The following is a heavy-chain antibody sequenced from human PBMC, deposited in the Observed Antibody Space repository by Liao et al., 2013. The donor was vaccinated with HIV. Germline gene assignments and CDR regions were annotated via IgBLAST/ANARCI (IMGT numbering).Heavy chain of an antibody. D-gene: IGHD3-16*01. Sequence: QVPLQQWGAGLLKPSETLSLTCAVYGGSFSAYYWGWVRQPPGKGLEWIGNIYYSGGTYYSPSLKSRVTISLDMSRNHFSLQLKSVTAADTAVYYCARAKGNYIYAFDIWGQGTMVTVSS. J-gene: IGHJ3*02. CDR2: IYYSGGT. CDR1: GGSFSAYY. CDR3: ARAKGNYIYAFDI. V-gene: IGHV4-34*01.